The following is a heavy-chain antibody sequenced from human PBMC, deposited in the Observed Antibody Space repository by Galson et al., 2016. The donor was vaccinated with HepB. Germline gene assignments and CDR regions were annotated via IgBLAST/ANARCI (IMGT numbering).Heavy chain of an antibody. CDR3: ARGGGGAGGY. CDR1: GFTVGNNY. V-gene: IGHV3-53*01. D-gene: IGHD1-26*01. Sequence: SLRLSCAVSGFTVGNNYMRWIRQAPGKGLEWVSLIYSGGSTYYADSVKGRFTISRDNSKNTLYLQMNSLRVEDTAVYYCARGGGGAGGYWGQGTLVTLSS. J-gene: IGHJ4*02. CDR2: IYSGGST.